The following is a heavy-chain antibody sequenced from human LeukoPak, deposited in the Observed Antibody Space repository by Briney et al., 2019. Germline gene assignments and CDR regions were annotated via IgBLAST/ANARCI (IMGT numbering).Heavy chain of an antibody. Sequence: RGPLSLSCAASGFTFSKYVMRWVRQAQGKGLDWVSAISTGGGSTYYAASVKGRFTISRDHSKNTLYLQMNSLRAEDTAVYYCAKDARAYGSGPLDYWGQGTLVTVSS. D-gene: IGHD3-10*01. J-gene: IGHJ4*02. V-gene: IGHV3-23*01. CDR3: AKDARAYGSGPLDY. CDR2: ISTGGGST. CDR1: GFTFSKYV.